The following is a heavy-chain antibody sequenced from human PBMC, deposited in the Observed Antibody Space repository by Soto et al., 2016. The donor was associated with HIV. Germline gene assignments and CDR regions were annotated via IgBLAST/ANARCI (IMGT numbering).Heavy chain of an antibody. V-gene: IGHV1-69*01. CDR2: IIPIFGTA. Sequence: QVQLVQSGAEVKKPGASVKVSCKASGYTFASYDITWVRQAPGQGLEWMEGIIPIFGTANYAQKFQGRVTITADESTSTAYMELSSLRSEDTAVYYCARVSSGWENYYYYYYMDVWGKGTTVTVSS. CDR3: ARVSSGWENYYYYYYMDV. CDR1: GYTFASYD. J-gene: IGHJ6*03. D-gene: IGHD6-19*01.